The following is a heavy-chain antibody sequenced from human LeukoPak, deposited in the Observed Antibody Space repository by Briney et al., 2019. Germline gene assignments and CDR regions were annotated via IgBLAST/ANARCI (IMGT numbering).Heavy chain of an antibody. V-gene: IGHV4-30-4*08. CDR1: GGSLSSGDYY. Sequence: PSQTLSLTCTVSGGSLSSGDYYWSWIRQPPGKGLEWIGYIYYSGSTYYNPSLKSRVTISVDTSKNQFSLKLSSVTAADTAMYYCASLVLMVYVIDYWGQGTLVTVSS. CDR2: IYYSGST. D-gene: IGHD2-8*01. J-gene: IGHJ4*02. CDR3: ASLVLMVYVIDY.